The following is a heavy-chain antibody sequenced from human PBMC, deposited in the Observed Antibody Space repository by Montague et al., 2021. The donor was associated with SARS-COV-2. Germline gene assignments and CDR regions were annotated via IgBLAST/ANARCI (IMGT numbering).Heavy chain of an antibody. CDR1: GFTFSRYG. CDR3: ARSLSSYGGNSGFWYFDL. V-gene: IGHV3-13*04. Sequence: SLRLSCAASGFTFSRYGMHLFRQATGKGLEWVSAIGTAGDTYYPGSVKGRFTISRENAKNSLYLQMNSLRAGDTAVYYCARSLSSYGGNSGFWYFDLWGRGTLVTVSS. CDR2: IGTAGDT. D-gene: IGHD4-23*01. J-gene: IGHJ2*01.